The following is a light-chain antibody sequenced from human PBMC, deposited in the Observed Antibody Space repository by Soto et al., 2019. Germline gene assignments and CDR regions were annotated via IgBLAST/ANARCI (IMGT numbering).Light chain of an antibody. Sequence: QSVLTQPLSVSAAPGQKVTISCSGSSSNIGNNDVSWYQQLPGTAPKLLIYDNNKRPSGIPDRFSGSKSGTSATLGITGLQTGDEADYYCGTWDSSLSAYVFGTGTKVTVL. J-gene: IGLJ1*01. V-gene: IGLV1-51*01. CDR3: GTWDSSLSAYV. CDR2: DNN. CDR1: SSNIGNND.